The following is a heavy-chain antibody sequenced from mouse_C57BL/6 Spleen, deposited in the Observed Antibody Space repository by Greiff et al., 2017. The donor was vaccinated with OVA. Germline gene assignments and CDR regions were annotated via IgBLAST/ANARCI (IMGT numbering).Heavy chain of an antibody. Sequence: EVKLVESGGGLVQPGGSLSLSCAASGFTFTDYYMSWVRQPPGKALEWLGFIRNKANGYTTEYSVSVKGRFTISRDNSQSILYLQMNALRAEDSATYYCARYAPYCGSRYFDVWGTGTTVTVSS. CDR1: GFTFTDYY. CDR3: ARYAPYCGSRYFDV. CDR2: IRNKANGYTT. V-gene: IGHV7-3*01. D-gene: IGHD1-1*01. J-gene: IGHJ1*03.